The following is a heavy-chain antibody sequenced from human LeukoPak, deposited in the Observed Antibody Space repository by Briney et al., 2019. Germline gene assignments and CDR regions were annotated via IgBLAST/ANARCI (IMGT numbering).Heavy chain of an antibody. Sequence: PGGSLRLSCAASGFTFSSYAMSWVRQAPGKGLEWVSVISGSGGNTYYADSVKGRFTISRDNSKNTLYLQLNSLRAEDTAVYYCARAAYSGSYHSDYWGQGTLVTVSS. D-gene: IGHD1-26*01. CDR1: GFTFSSYA. V-gene: IGHV3-23*01. J-gene: IGHJ4*02. CDR3: ARAAYSGSYHSDY. CDR2: ISGSGGNT.